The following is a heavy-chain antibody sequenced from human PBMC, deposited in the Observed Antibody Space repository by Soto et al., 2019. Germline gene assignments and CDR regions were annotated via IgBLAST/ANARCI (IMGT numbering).Heavy chain of an antibody. V-gene: IGHV1-69*02. CDR2: IIPILGIA. Sequence: QVQLVQSGAEVKKPGSSVKVSCKASGGTFSSYTISWVRQAPGQGLEWMGRIIPILGIANYAQKFQGRVTITADKSTSTAYMELSSLRSEDTAVYYCARWYGSWSYSPYYFDYWGQGTLVTVSS. J-gene: IGHJ4*02. CDR3: ARWYGSWSYSPYYFDY. CDR1: GGTFSSYT. D-gene: IGHD3-10*01.